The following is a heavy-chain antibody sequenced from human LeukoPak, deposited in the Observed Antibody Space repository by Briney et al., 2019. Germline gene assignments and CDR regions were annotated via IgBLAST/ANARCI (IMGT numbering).Heavy chain of an antibody. J-gene: IGHJ4*02. V-gene: IGHV4-59*08. D-gene: IGHD2-15*01. CDR3: PSLWSPMVEIVY. CDR1: GGSISSYY. CDR2: ISYSGRT. Sequence: SETLSLTCSVSGGSISSYYWSWIRQPPGKGLEWIGYISYSGRTTYNPSLKSRVTISVDTSKNQFSRKVSSVTAAATPGYSCPSLWSPMVEIVYWGQGTMVSVSS.